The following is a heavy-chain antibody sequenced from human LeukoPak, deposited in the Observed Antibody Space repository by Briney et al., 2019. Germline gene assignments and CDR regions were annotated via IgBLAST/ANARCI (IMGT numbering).Heavy chain of an antibody. CDR2: INSDESST. CDR3: ARDDAGYSYDPRGWFDP. D-gene: IGHD5-18*01. V-gene: IGHV3-74*01. J-gene: IGHJ5*02. Sequence: PGGSLRLSCAASGFTFSSYWMHWVRQAPGKGLVWVSRINSDESSTSYADSVKGRFTISRDNAKNTLYLQMNSLRAEDTAVYYCARDDAGYSYDPRGWFDPWGQGTLVTVSS. CDR1: GFTFSSYW.